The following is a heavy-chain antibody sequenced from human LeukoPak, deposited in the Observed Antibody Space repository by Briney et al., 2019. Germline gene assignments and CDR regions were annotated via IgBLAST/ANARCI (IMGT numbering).Heavy chain of an antibody. CDR1: GFTFSSYA. Sequence: GRSLRLSCAASGFTFSSYAMHWVRQAPGKGLEWVAVISYDGSNKYYADSEKGRFTISRDNSKNTLYLQMNSLRAEDTAVYYCARDRRYDILTGYPPSAFDIWGQGTMVTVSS. D-gene: IGHD3-9*01. V-gene: IGHV3-30*04. CDR2: ISYDGSNK. J-gene: IGHJ3*02. CDR3: ARDRRYDILTGYPPSAFDI.